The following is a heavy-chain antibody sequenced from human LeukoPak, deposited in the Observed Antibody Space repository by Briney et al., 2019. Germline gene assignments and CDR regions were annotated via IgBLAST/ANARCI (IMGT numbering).Heavy chain of an antibody. J-gene: IGHJ5*02. CDR1: GGTFSSYG. CDR2: ISGSGNTR. V-gene: IGHV3-48*01. D-gene: IGHD6-19*01. CDR3: VRGDSSGYYLGVLDL. Sequence: PGGSLRLYCAASGGTFSSYGMSWVRQAPGKGLEWVSYISGSGNTRYYADSVNGRFTISRDNAKNSLNLQMNSLRAEDTAVYYCVRGDSSGYYLGVLDLWGQGNMVTVSS.